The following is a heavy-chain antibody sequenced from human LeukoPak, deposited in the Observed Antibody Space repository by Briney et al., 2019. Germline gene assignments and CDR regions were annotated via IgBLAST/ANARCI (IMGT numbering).Heavy chain of an antibody. D-gene: IGHD6-6*01. CDR2: INQDGSEQ. V-gene: IGHV3-7*01. CDR3: VRGIAGRPGLDY. Sequence: GGSLRLSCAASGFTFSTHWVNWVRQAPGKGLEWVANINQDGSEQDYLDSMKGRLTISRDNTRNSVYLEMNSLRAEDTAVYYCVRGIAGRPGLDYWGQGTLVTVSS. J-gene: IGHJ4*02. CDR1: GFTFSTHW.